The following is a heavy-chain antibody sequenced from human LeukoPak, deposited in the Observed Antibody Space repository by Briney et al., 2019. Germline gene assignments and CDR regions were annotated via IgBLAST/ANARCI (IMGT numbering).Heavy chain of an antibody. CDR3: AKDINSGYLDAFDI. V-gene: IGHV3-9*01. CDR1: GFTFSSYA. D-gene: IGHD3-22*01. J-gene: IGHJ3*02. CDR2: ISWNSGSI. Sequence: GGSLRLSCAASGFTFSSYAMSWVRQAPGKGREWVSGISWNSGSIGYADSVKGRFTISRDNAKNSLYLQMNSLRAEDTALYYCAKDINSGYLDAFDIWGQGTMVTVSS.